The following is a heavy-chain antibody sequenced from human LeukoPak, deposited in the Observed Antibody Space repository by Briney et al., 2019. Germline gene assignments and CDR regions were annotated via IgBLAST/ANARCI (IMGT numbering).Heavy chain of an antibody. V-gene: IGHV3-30-3*01. J-gene: IGHJ4*02. Sequence: GGSLRLSCAASGFTFSSYTMHWVRQAPDKRLEWVAVISHDGGNKYYADSVKGRFTISRDNSKNTLYLQMNGLRAEETAMYYCATPYTSGWSLYFDNWGQGTLVTVFS. CDR1: GFTFSSYT. D-gene: IGHD6-19*01. CDR2: ISHDGGNK. CDR3: ATPYTSGWSLYFDN.